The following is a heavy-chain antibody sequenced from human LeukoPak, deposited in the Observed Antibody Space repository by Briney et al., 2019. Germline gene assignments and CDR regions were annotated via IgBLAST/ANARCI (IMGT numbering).Heavy chain of an antibody. CDR1: GGSISSYY. CDR3: ARRTTVTEFDP. J-gene: IGHJ5*02. Sequence: PSETLSLTCTVSGGSISSYYWSWVRQPPGKGLEWIGYIQNSMSTNYNPSLKSRVTISVDTSKNQFSLQLSSVTAADTAVYYCARRTTVTEFDPWGQGTPVTVSS. CDR2: IQNSMST. D-gene: IGHD4-17*01. V-gene: IGHV4-59*01.